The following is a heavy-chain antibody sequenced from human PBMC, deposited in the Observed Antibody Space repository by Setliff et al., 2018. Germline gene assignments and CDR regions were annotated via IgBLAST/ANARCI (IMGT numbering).Heavy chain of an antibody. V-gene: IGHV3-NL1*01. CDR2: LYDDGSK. D-gene: IGHD3-9*01. J-gene: IGHJ4*02. CDR3: ARGRHHDTLSGYIDF. CDR1: GFRFGDFG. Sequence: GGSLRLSCAASGFRFGDFGMHWVRQAPGKGLEWISLLYDDGSKFYADSVKGRFTISRDNSKNMLYLQMNSLRAEDTAFYYCARGRHHDTLSGYIDFLGQGTLVTVSS.